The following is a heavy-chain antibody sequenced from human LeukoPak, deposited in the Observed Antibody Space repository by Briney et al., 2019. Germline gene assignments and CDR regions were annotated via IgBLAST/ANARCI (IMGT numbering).Heavy chain of an antibody. J-gene: IGHJ3*02. CDR1: GGTFSSYA. CDR2: IIPILGIA. CDR3: ASRNDYGDYRDAFDI. V-gene: IGHV1-69*04. Sequence: GASVPVSCKASGGTFSSYAISWLRQAPGQGLEWMGRIIPILGIANYAQKFQGRVTITADKSTSTAYMELSSLRSEDTAVYYCASRNDYGDYRDAFDIWGQGTMVTVSS. D-gene: IGHD4-17*01.